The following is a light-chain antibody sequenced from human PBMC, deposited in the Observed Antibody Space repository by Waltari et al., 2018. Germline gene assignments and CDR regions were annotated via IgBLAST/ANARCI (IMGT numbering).Light chain of an antibody. Sequence: QSALTQPRSVSGSPGQSVIIPCTGTSRDVGGNHYVSWFQQHPGQVPKPLIYDVSERPSDVPDRFSGSKSANTASLTISGLQTEDEADYYCCSFAGSYTFVFGTGTRVTVL. CDR3: CSFAGSYTFV. J-gene: IGLJ1*01. V-gene: IGLV2-11*01. CDR1: SRDVGGNHY. CDR2: DVS.